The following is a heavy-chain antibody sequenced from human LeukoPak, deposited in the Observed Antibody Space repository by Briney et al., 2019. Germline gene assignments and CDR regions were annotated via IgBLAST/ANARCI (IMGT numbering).Heavy chain of an antibody. D-gene: IGHD3/OR15-3a*01. Sequence: PSETLSLTCTVSGVSISSSNPYWGWIRQPPGKGLEWVGSIYYSGNTYYNASLKSQVSISIDTSKNRFSLKLTSVTAADTAVYYCARQTGSGLFILPGGQGTLVTVSS. J-gene: IGHJ4*02. CDR2: IYYSGNT. CDR3: ARQTGSGLFILP. CDR1: GVSISSSNPY. V-gene: IGHV4-39*01.